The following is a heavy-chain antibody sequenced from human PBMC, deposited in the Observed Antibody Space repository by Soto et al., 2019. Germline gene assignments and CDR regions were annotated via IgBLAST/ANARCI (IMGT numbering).Heavy chain of an antibody. D-gene: IGHD6-13*01. Sequence: QVQLVESGGGVVQPGRSLRLSCAASGFTFSSYGMHWVRQAPGKGLEWVAVISYDGSNKYYADSVKGRFTISRDNSKNTLYLQMNSLRAEDTAVYYCAKQGLYSSSWGTDYWGQGTLVTVSS. V-gene: IGHV3-30*18. CDR3: AKQGLYSSSWGTDY. CDR1: GFTFSSYG. J-gene: IGHJ4*02. CDR2: ISYDGSNK.